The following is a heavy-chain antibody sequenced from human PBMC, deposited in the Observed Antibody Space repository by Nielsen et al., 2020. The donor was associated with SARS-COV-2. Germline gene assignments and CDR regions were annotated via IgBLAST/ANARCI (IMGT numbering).Heavy chain of an antibody. CDR3: ARDWTRGFSYGFDY. J-gene: IGHJ4*02. V-gene: IGHV3-7*01. CDR1: AFTYSSNW. D-gene: IGHD5-18*01. Sequence: GESLKISCAVSAFTYSSNWMNWVRQAPGKGLEWVANINQDGSEKYYVDSVKGRFTISRDNAKNSLYLQMNGLRADDTAVYYCARDWTRGFSYGFDYWGQGTLVTVSS. CDR2: INQDGSEK.